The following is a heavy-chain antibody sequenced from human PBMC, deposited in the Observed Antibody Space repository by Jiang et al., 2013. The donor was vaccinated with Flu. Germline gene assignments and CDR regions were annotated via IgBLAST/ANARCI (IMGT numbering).Heavy chain of an antibody. CDR1: GDSISSGVYY. D-gene: IGHD3-10*01. CDR3: ARVWLGEAFSWFGP. Sequence: GSGLVKPSQTLSLTCAVSGDSISSGVYYWSWLRQSPGRGLEWIGFIDDSERADYNPSLRSRPVISVDTSKNQFSLRLTSVTVADTAVYYCARVWLGEAFSWFGPWGQGILVTVSS. V-gene: IGHV4-30-4*01. J-gene: IGHJ5*02. CDR2: IDDSERA.